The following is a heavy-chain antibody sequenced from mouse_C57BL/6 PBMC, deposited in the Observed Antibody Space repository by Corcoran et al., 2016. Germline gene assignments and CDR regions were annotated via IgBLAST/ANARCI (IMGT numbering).Heavy chain of an antibody. D-gene: IGHD2-1*01. Sequence: QIQLVQSGPELKKPGETVKISCKASGYTFTTYGMSWVKQAPGKGLKWMGWINTYSGVPTYADDFKGRFAFSLETSASTAYLQINNLKNEDTATYFCARMVYYGNCFDYWGQGTTLTVSS. CDR2: INTYSGVP. V-gene: IGHV9-3*01. J-gene: IGHJ2*01. CDR1: GYTFTTYG. CDR3: ARMVYYGNCFDY.